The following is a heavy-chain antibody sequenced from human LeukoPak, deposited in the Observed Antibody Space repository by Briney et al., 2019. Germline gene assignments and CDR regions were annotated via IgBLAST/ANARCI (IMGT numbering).Heavy chain of an antibody. CDR3: ARRTVASYYFDY. V-gene: IGHV4-61*08. D-gene: IGHD4-17*01. CDR2: IYYSGST. CDR1: GASISSGGYY. Sequence: SETLSLTCTVSGASISSGGYYWSWVRQYPGKGLEWIGYIYYSGSTNYNPSLKSRVTISVDTSKNQFSLKLSSVTAADTAVYYCARRTVASYYFDYWGQGTLVTVSS. J-gene: IGHJ4*02.